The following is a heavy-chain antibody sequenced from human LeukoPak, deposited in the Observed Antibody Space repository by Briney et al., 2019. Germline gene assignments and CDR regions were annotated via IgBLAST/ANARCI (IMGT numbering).Heavy chain of an antibody. V-gene: IGHV4-39*02. CDR3: ARSRAYYDPFDL. D-gene: IGHD4/OR15-4a*01. J-gene: IGHJ4*02. CDR2: LYYRGTT. CDR1: GGSISTTGDY. Sequence: PSETVSLTCTVSGGSISTTGDYWGWIRQTPGKGLEWIGSLYYRGTTYYNPSLKSRVTISVDTSKKNLSLSLTSVTAADTAVYFCARSRAYYDPFDLWGQGTLVAVSS.